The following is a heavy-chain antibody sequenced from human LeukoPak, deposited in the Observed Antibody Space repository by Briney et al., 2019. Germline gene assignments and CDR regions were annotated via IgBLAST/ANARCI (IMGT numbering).Heavy chain of an antibody. V-gene: IGHV2-5*02. CDR1: GFSLSTSGVG. CDR2: IYWDDDK. D-gene: IGHD3/OR15-3a*01. Sequence: SGPPLVHPTQPLTLTYSLSGFSLSTSGVGVGWIRQPPGKALEWLALIYWDDDKRYSPSLKSRLTITKDTSKNQVVLTMTNMDPVDTATYYCAHTGLDWGFDYWGQGTLVTVSS. CDR3: AHTGLDWGFDY. J-gene: IGHJ4*02.